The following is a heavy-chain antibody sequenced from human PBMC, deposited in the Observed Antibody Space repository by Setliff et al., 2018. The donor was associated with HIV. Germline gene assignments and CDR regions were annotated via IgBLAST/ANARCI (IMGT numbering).Heavy chain of an antibody. V-gene: IGHV1-24*01. D-gene: IGHD6-13*01. CDR1: GYTHTELS. J-gene: IGHJ1*01. Sequence: ASVKVSCKISGYTHTELSIHWVRPAPGKGLEWMANFDPEDGETFYAQKFQGRLTMTEDTSTDTAYMELSIQRSDDTAMYYCATDPGYSSTWYSESFQHWGQGTVVTV. CDR2: FDPEDGET. CDR3: ATDPGYSSTWYSESFQH.